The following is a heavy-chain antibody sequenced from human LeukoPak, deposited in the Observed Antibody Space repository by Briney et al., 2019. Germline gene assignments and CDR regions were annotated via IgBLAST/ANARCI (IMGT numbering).Heavy chain of an antibody. D-gene: IGHD4-11*01. Sequence: SETLSLTCTVSGGSIGDSNYFWGWLRQPPGKGLEWIGSIRYSGLTYYSPSLQSRVTISVDTSKNQFSLKLTSVTAADTAVYYCARDATLTGVNWLDPWGQGTLVTVSS. CDR3: ARDATLTGVNWLDP. J-gene: IGHJ5*02. CDR2: IRYSGLT. CDR1: GGSIGDSNYF. V-gene: IGHV4-39*07.